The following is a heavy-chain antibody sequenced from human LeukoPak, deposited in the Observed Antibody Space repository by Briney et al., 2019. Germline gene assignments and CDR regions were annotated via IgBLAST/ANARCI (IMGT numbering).Heavy chain of an antibody. CDR2: IYYSGTT. D-gene: IGHD4-17*01. J-gene: IGHJ4*02. CDR3: ARSGTVATWNY. Sequence: SETLSLTCTVSGGSISSGGYYWSWIRQHPGKGLEWIGCIYYSGTTYYHPSLTSRVAISVDTSKNQFSLKLSSVTAADTAVYYCARSGTVATWNYWGQGTLVTVSS. V-gene: IGHV4-31*03. CDR1: GGSISSGGYY.